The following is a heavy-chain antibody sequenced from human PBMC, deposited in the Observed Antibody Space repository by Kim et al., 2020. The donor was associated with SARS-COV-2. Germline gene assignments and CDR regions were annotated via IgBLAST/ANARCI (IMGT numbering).Heavy chain of an antibody. V-gene: IGHV4-39*01. CDR1: GGSINSGSYY. J-gene: IGHJ4*01. Sequence: SETLSLTCNVSGGSINSGSYYWGWIRQTPRKELEWIGSIYSVGRTYYNPSLKSRVTISVDTSKSQFSLKLTPVTAADTAVYYCARHPAYSGSTDFDYWG. CDR2: IYSVGRT. D-gene: IGHD1-26*01. CDR3: ARHPAYSGSTDFDY.